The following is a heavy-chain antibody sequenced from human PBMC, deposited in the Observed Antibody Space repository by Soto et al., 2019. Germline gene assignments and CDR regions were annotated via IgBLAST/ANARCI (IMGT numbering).Heavy chain of an antibody. CDR2: IYYSGST. Sequence: SETLSLTCTVSGGSISSGGYYWSWIRQHPGKGLEWIGYIYYSGSTYYNPSLKSRVTISVDTSKNQFSLKLSSVTAADTAVYYCARVGKGSTNDYWGQGTLVTVSS. J-gene: IGHJ4*02. D-gene: IGHD1-26*01. V-gene: IGHV4-31*03. CDR1: GGSISSGGYY. CDR3: ARVGKGSTNDY.